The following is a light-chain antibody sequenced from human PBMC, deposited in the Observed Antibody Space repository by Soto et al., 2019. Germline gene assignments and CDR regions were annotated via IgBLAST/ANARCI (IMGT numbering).Light chain of an antibody. Sequence: DIVMTQSPATLSVSPGERATLSCRASQSVSSNLAWYQQKPGQAPRLLIYGASTSATGIPARFSGSGSGTEFTLTISSQQSEDFAVYFCQQYNNWTSTTFGGGTKVEIK. J-gene: IGKJ4*01. V-gene: IGKV3-15*01. CDR2: GAS. CDR3: QQYNNWTSTT. CDR1: QSVSSN.